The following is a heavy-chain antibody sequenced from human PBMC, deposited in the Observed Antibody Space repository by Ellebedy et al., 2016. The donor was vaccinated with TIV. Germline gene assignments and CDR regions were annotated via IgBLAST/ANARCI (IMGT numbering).Heavy chain of an antibody. CDR1: GYTFINYW. Sequence: GESPKISCTGSGYTFINYWIGWVRQMPGKGLEWMGIISPADSDTRYSPSFQGQVTISVDKSINTASLQWSSLKASDSAMYYCARHVGDGSHFDYWGQGTLVTVSS. CDR3: ARHVGDGSHFDY. CDR2: ISPADSDT. V-gene: IGHV5-51*01. J-gene: IGHJ4*02. D-gene: IGHD5-24*01.